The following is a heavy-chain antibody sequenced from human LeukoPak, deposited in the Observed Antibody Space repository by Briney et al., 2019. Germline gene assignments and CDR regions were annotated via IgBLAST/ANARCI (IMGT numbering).Heavy chain of an antibody. CDR2: ISAYSGNT. CDR1: VYTLPNYG. D-gene: IGHD2/OR15-2a*01. CDR3: ASDFCDPPYNWFDP. J-gene: IGHJ5*02. V-gene: IGHV1-18*01. Sequence: ASVKDSFKASVYTLPNYGISGVRPAPGKGRAWMGWISAYSGNTNYAQNLQGRFTMTTDTATSTAYMQLSSLRSEDTAVYYCASDFCDPPYNWFDPWGQGTLVTVSS.